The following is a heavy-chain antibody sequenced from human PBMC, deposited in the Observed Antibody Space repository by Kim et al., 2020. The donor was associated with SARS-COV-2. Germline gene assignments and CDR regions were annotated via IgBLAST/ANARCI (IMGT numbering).Heavy chain of an antibody. CDR3: ARGLLWFGELDFDY. CDR2: INAGNGNT. CDR1: GYTFTSYA. D-gene: IGHD3-10*01. J-gene: IGHJ4*02. Sequence: ASVKVSCKASGYTFTSYAMHWVRQAPGQRLEWMGWINAGNGNTKYSQKFQGRVTITRDTSASTAYMELSSLRSEDTAVYYCARGLLWFGELDFDYWGQGTLVTVSS. V-gene: IGHV1-3*01.